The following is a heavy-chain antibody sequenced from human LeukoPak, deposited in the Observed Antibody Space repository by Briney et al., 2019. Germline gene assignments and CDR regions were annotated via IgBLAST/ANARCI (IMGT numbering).Heavy chain of an antibody. CDR1: GFTVSSNY. CDR2: IYSGGST. J-gene: IGHJ4*02. D-gene: IGHD3-22*01. Sequence: GGSLRLSCAASGFTVSSNYMSWVRQDPAKGREWVSVIYSGGSTYSEDSVKGRFTISRDNSKNTLYLQMNSLRAEDTAVYYCAREVSPPGYYFDYWGQGTLVTVSS. V-gene: IGHV3-66*02. CDR3: AREVSPPGYYFDY.